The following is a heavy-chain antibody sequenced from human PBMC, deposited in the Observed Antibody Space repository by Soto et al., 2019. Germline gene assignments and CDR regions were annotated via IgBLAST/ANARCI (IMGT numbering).Heavy chain of an antibody. CDR2: IYYSGST. CDR3: ARASAYYYYYGMDV. CDR1: GGSISSGGYY. Sequence: SETLSLTCTVSGGSISSGGYYWIWIRQHPGKGLEWIGYIYYSGSTYYNPSLKSRVTISVDTSKNQFSLKLSSVTAADTAVYYCARASAYYYYYGMDVWGQGTTVTVSS. J-gene: IGHJ6*02. V-gene: IGHV4-31*03.